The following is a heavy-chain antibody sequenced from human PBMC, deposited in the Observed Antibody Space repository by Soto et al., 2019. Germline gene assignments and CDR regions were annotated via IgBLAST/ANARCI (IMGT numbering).Heavy chain of an antibody. Sequence: QVQLVQSGAEVKKPGASVKVSCKASGYTFTSYGISWVRQAPGQGLEWMGWISAYNGNTNYAQKRQGSVTMTTDTSTSTAYMELRSLRSDDTAVYYCARDQCQVLEWLYHDAFDIWGQGTMVTVSS. J-gene: IGHJ3*02. CDR3: ARDQCQVLEWLYHDAFDI. V-gene: IGHV1-18*01. D-gene: IGHD3-3*01. CDR2: ISAYNGNT. CDR1: GYTFTSYG.